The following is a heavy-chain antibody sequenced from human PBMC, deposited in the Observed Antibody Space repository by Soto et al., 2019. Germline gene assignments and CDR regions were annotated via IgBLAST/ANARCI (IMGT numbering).Heavy chain of an antibody. CDR1: GGSISSYY. J-gene: IGHJ5*02. D-gene: IGHD2-8*01. CDR2: IYTSGST. V-gene: IGHV4-4*07. Sequence: PSETLSLTCTVSGGSISSYYWSWIRQPAGKWLEWIGRIYTSGSTNYNPSLKSRVTMSVDTSKNQFSLKLSSVTAADTAVYYCARDRTPRYCTNGVCYTAGFDPWGQGXLVTVSS. CDR3: ARDRTPRYCTNGVCYTAGFDP.